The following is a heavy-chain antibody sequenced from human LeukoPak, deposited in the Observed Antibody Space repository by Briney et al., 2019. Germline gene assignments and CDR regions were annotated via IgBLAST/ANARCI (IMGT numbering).Heavy chain of an antibody. CDR3: ACTYYYGSGSYYFGALDI. J-gene: IGHJ3*02. CDR1: GFTFDDYA. Sequence: GGSLRLSCAASGFTFDDYAMHWVRQAPGKGLEWVSLITWDGDSTYYADSVKGRFTISRDNAKNSLYLQMNSLRAEDTAVYYCACTYYYGSGSYYFGALDIWGQGTKVTVSS. V-gene: IGHV3-43D*03. D-gene: IGHD3-10*01. CDR2: ITWDGDST.